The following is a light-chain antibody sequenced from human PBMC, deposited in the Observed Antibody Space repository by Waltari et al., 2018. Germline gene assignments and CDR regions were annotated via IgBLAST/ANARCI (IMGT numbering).Light chain of an antibody. CDR3: QQYNIRLT. V-gene: IGKV3-15*01. J-gene: IGKJ4*01. Sequence: EIVMTQSPATLSVSPGETAPLSCMASQPISSYLPWYHHKPGQAPRLLISGASTRASGIPARFSGSGSGTEFTLTINSLQSEDFAVYYCQQYNIRLTFGGGTKVDIK. CDR1: QPISSY. CDR2: GAS.